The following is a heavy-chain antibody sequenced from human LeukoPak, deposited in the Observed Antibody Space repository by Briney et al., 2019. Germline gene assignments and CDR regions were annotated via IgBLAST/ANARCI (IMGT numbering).Heavy chain of an antibody. Sequence: SETLSLTCAVYGGSFSGYYWSWIRQPPGKGLEWIGEINHSGSTNYNPSLKSRVTISVDTSKNQFSLKLSSVTAADTAVYYCARHITPRDWFDPWGQGTLVTVSS. D-gene: IGHD2-15*01. CDR1: GGSFSGYY. V-gene: IGHV4-34*01. CDR3: ARHITPRDWFDP. CDR2: INHSGST. J-gene: IGHJ5*02.